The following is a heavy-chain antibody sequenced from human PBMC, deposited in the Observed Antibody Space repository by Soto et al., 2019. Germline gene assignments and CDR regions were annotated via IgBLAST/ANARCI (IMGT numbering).Heavy chain of an antibody. CDR1: GFTFSSYS. Sequence: EVQLVESGGGLVQPGGSLRFSCAASGFTFSSYSMNWVRQAPGKGLEWVSYISSSSSTIYYADSVKGRFTISRDNAKNSLYLQMNSLRAEDTAVYYCAREDYYYDSSPKYGMDVWGQGTTVTVSS. V-gene: IGHV3-48*01. J-gene: IGHJ6*02. CDR3: AREDYYYDSSPKYGMDV. CDR2: ISSSSSTI. D-gene: IGHD3-22*01.